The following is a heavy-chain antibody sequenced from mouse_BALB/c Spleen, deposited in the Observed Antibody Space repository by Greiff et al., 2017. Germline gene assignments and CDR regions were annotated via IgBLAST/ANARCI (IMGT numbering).Heavy chain of an antibody. J-gene: IGHJ2*01. CDR1: GFTFSSFG. Sequence: EVQLMESGGGLVQPGGSRKLSCAASGFTFSSFGMHWVRQAPEKGLEWVAYISSGSSTIYYADTVKGRFTISRDNPKNTLFLQMTSLRSEDTAMYYCARSRYDYDVDGYYFDYWGQGTTLTVSS. CDR3: ARSRYDYDVDGYYFDY. D-gene: IGHD2-4*01. V-gene: IGHV5-17*02. CDR2: ISSGSSTI.